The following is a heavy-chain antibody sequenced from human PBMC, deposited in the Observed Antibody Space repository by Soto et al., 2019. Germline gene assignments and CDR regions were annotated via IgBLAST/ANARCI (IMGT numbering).Heavy chain of an antibody. D-gene: IGHD1-26*01. CDR1: GYTFSSYG. Sequence: ASVKVSCKASGYTFSSYGISWVRQAPGQGFEWMGWISGYNGKTSYAQKFQGRVTITADVSTSTAYMELSSLRSEDTAVYYCARAYSGSYVDAFDIWGQGTMVTVSS. V-gene: IGHV1-18*01. J-gene: IGHJ3*02. CDR3: ARAYSGSYVDAFDI. CDR2: ISGYNGKT.